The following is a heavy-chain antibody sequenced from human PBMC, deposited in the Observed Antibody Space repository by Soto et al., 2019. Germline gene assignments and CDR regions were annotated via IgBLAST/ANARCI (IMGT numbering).Heavy chain of an antibody. J-gene: IGHJ4*02. Sequence: SETLSLTCTVSGASLSSISYYWGWIRQPPGKGLEWVGSIFFTGNIYYNPSLKSRVTISVDTSRNQFSLMVNSVTAADTAVYFCAKHSAYTSDFHPFYFDSWGQGTLVTVSS. V-gene: IGHV4-39*01. CDR3: AKHSAYTSDFHPFYFDS. D-gene: IGHD5-18*01. CDR2: IFFTGNI. CDR1: GASLSSISYY.